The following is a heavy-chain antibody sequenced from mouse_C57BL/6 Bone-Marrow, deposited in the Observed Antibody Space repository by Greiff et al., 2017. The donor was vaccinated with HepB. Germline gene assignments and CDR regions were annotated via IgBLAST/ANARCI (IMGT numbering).Heavy chain of an antibody. Sequence: VQGVESGPGLVAPSQSLSITCTVSGFSLTSYGVSWVRQPPGKGLEWLGVIWGDGSTNYHSALIPRLSISKDNSKNQVFIILNSLQTADTATYYCSILIPPVVGGYFDYCGQGTTLTLSS. V-gene: IGHV2-3*01. CDR3: SILIPPVVGGYFDY. D-gene: IGHD1-1*01. CDR2: IWGDGST. J-gene: IGHJ2*01. CDR1: GFSLTSYG.